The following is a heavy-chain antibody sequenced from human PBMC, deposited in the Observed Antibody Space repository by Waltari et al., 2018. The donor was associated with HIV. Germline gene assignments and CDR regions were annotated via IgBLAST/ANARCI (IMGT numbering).Heavy chain of an antibody. CDR1: HFTISYRP. D-gene: IGHD3-22*01. CDR3: ATGVRYYGP. CDR2: IYTDDTT. Sequence: EVLLTESGGRLLHTGGSLGLSCVASHFTISYRPLTWVRPASGGPLELVSVIYTDDTTHYADSVRGRFTISRVRSRTSVLLLMNGLFADDTAIYYCATGVRYYGPWGQGTRVTVSS. J-gene: IGHJ5*02. V-gene: IGHV3-66*01.